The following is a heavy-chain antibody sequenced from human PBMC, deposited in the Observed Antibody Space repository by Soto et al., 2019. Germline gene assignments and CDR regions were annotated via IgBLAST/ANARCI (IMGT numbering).Heavy chain of an antibody. CDR2: VHYSGNT. D-gene: IGHD2-15*01. CDR1: VYSISIGYH. V-gene: IGHV4-38-2*02. J-gene: IGHJ5*02. Sequence: PSETLSVACTVSVYSISIGYHWAWIRQPPVKGLEWLGSVHYSGNTYYNPSLKSRLTISVDKSKNQFSLNLSSVTAADTAVYYCARQDRVVAEGRWFDPWGQGTLVTVSS. CDR3: ARQDRVVAEGRWFDP.